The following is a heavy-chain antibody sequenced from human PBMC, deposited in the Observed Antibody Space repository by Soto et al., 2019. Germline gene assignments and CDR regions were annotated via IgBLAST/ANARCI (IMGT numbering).Heavy chain of an antibody. J-gene: IGHJ5*02. CDR3: VRDGTKTLRDWFDP. CDR1: GASISGFY. D-gene: IGHD1-1*01. Sequence: SETLSLTCTVSGASISGFYWSWIRKSAGKGLEWIGRIYATGTTDYNPSLKSRVMMSVDTSKKQFSLKLRSVTAADTAVYYCVRDGTKTLRDWFDPWGQGISVTVS. CDR2: IYATGTT. V-gene: IGHV4-4*07.